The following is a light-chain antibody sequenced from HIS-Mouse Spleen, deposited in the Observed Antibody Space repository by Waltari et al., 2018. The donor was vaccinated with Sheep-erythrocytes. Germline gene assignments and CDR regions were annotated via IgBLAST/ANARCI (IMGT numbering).Light chain of an antibody. J-gene: IGLJ2*01. CDR1: KLGEKY. CDR2: QDS. Sequence: SYDLTQPPSVSVSPGQTASLPCSGDKLGEKYACWYQQKPGQSPVLVIYQDSKRPSGIPERFSGSNSGNTATLTISGTQAMDEADYYCQAWDSSTAVVFGGGTKLTVL. CDR3: QAWDSSTAVV. V-gene: IGLV3-1*01.